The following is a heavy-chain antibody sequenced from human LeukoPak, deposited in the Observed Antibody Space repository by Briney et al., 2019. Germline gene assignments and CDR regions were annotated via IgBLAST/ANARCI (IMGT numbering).Heavy chain of an antibody. CDR1: GFTFSRSA. CDR2: IIYSGGAT. V-gene: IGHV3-23*01. D-gene: IGHD4-17*01. CDR3: ARPGDGDLGGY. J-gene: IGHJ4*02. Sequence: PGGSLRLSCAASGFTFSRSAMTWVRQGPGTGLEFVASIIYSGGATYYADSVKGRFTISRDNAKNSLYLQMNSLRAEDTAVYYCARPGDGDLGGYWGQGTLVTVSS.